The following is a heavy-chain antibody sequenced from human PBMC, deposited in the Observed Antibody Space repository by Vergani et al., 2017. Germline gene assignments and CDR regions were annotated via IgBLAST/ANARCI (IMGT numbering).Heavy chain of an antibody. CDR2: IRSKANSYAT. Sequence: EVQLVESGGGLVQPGGSLTLSCAASGFTFSGSAMHWVRQASGKGLEWVGRIRSKANSYATAYAASVKGRFTISRDDSKNTAYLQMNSLKTEDTAVYYCAGGNWYVDLWGRGTLVTVSS. D-gene: IGHD2-8*02. CDR3: AGGNWYVDL. CDR1: GFTFSGSA. J-gene: IGHJ2*01. V-gene: IGHV3-73*01.